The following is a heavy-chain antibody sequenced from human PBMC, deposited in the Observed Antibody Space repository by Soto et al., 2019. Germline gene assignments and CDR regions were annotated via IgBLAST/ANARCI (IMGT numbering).Heavy chain of an antibody. Sequence: QVQLVESGGGVVQPGRSLRLSCAASGFTFSSYAMHWVRQAPGKGLEWVAVISYDGSNKYYADSVKGRFTISRDHSKNTLDLQRHRLRPEDTAVYYWARLLWRDDYNWGYLDLWGRGTLVTVSS. CDR1: GFTFSSYA. J-gene: IGHJ2*01. V-gene: IGHV3-30-3*01. D-gene: IGHD4-4*01. CDR2: ISYDGSNK. CDR3: ARLLWRDDYNWGYLDL.